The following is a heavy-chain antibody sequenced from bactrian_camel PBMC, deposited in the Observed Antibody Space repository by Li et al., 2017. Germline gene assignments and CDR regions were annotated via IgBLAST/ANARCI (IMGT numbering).Heavy chain of an antibody. D-gene: IGHD4*01. CDR3: AATGSLLYFSEYDGELAFAS. Sequence: HVQLVESGGGSVQAGGSLRLSCAASGNLHNLNCLGWFRQAPGVEREQVAAFIYTFRRTTRYAESVKGRFTISRDSGKNTIYLQMNSLRPEDTAMYYCAATGSLLYFSEYDGELAFASWGQGTQVTVS. V-gene: IGHV3S54*01. J-gene: IGHJ6*01. CDR2: IYTFRRTT. CDR1: GNLHNLNC.